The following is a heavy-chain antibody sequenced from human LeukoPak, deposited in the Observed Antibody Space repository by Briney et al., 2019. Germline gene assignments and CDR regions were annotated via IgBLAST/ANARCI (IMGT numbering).Heavy chain of an antibody. D-gene: IGHD2-15*01. CDR3: ARDARDCSAGSSYSWDRAFFDREDY. Sequence: ASVKVSCKASGYSFTNYGISWVRQAPGQGLEWMGWISAYNGSTHYAQKLQGRVTMTTDTSTSTAYMELRSLRSDDTAVYYCARDARDCSAGSSYSWDRAFFDREDYWGQGTLVTVSS. CDR2: ISAYNGST. V-gene: IGHV1-18*01. CDR1: GYSFTNYG. J-gene: IGHJ4*02.